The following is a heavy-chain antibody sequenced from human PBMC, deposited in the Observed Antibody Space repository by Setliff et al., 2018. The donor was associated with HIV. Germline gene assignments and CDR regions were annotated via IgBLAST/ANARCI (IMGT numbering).Heavy chain of an antibody. V-gene: IGHV1-18*01. D-gene: IGHD3-22*01. CDR2: ISAYNGNT. CDR3: AKEIGDYYDSSGYYPPTDYYYGMDV. CDR1: GYTFTSYD. J-gene: IGHJ6*02. Sequence: ASVKVSCKASGYTFTSYDISRVRQAPGQGLEWMGWISAYNGNTNYAQKLQGRVTMTTDTSTSTAYMELRSLRSDDTAVYYRAKEIGDYYDSSGYYPPTDYYYGMDVWGQGTTVTVSS.